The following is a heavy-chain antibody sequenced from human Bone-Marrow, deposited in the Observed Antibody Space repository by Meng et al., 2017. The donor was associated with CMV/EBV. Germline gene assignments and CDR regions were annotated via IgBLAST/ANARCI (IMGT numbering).Heavy chain of an antibody. V-gene: IGHV1-8*01. D-gene: IGHD7-27*01. Sequence: ASVKVSCKASGYTFTSYDINWVRQATGQGPEWMGWMNPNSGNTGYAQKFQGRVTMTRNTSISTAYMELSSLRSEDTAVYYCATNPVGNWDRYYYYYGMDVWGQGTTVTVSS. CDR1: GYTFTSYD. J-gene: IGHJ6*02. CDR2: MNPNSGNT. CDR3: ATNPVGNWDRYYYYYGMDV.